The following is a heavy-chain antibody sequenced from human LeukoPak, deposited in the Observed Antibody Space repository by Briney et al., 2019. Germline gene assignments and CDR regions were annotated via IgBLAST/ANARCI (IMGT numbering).Heavy chain of an antibody. J-gene: IGHJ4*02. CDR1: GFTFSSCS. Sequence: GGSLRLSCAASGFTFSSCSMSWVRQAPGKGLEWVSSISSSSSYIYYADSVKGRFTISRDNAKNSLYLQMNSLRAEDTAVYYCALSSGYLFDYWGKGTLVTVSS. CDR3: ALSSGYLFDY. V-gene: IGHV3-21*01. CDR2: ISSSSSYI. D-gene: IGHD3-22*01.